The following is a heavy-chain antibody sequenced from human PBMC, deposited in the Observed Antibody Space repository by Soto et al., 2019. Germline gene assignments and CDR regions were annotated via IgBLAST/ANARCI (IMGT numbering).Heavy chain of an antibody. Sequence: AASVKVSCKASGGTFSSYAISWVRQAPGQGLEWMGGIIPIFGTANYAQKFQGRVTITADESTSTAYMELSSLRSEDTAVYYCARDRRTAEYRLYYYYGMDVWGQGTTVTVSS. CDR1: GGTFSSYA. V-gene: IGHV1-69*13. D-gene: IGHD2-2*01. J-gene: IGHJ6*02. CDR3: ARDRRTAEYRLYYYYGMDV. CDR2: IIPIFGTA.